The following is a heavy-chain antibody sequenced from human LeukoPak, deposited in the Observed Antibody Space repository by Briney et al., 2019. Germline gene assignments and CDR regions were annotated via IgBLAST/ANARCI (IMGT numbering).Heavy chain of an antibody. Sequence: GASVKVSCKASGGTFSSYAISWVRQAPGQGLEWMGRIIPILGIANYAQKFQGRVTMTRDTSISTAYMELSRLRSDDTAVYYCARAEYCSSTSCSYYYYYYMDVXXKGXTVTVSS. J-gene: IGHJ6*03. CDR1: GGTFSSYA. CDR3: ARAEYCSSTSCSYYYYYYMDV. V-gene: IGHV1-69*04. CDR2: IIPILGIA. D-gene: IGHD2-2*01.